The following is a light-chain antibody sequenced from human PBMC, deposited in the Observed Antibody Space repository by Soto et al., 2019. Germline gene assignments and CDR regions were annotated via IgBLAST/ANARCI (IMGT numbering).Light chain of an antibody. J-gene: IGKJ4*01. CDR2: AAS. CDR3: LQDYNFPLS. CDR1: QGIGND. V-gene: IGKV1-6*01. Sequence: AIQMTQSPSSLSASVGDRVTITCRASQGIGNDLAWYQQRPGKAPKLLIYAASSLQSGVPSRFSGSGSGTGFTLTISSLQPGDFATYYCLQDYNFPLSFGGGTKVEIK.